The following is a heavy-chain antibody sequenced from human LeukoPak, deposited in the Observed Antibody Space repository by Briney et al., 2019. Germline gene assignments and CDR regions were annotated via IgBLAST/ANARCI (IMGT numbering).Heavy chain of an antibody. J-gene: IGHJ5*02. CDR1: GFTFSSYA. V-gene: IGHV3-23*01. CDR2: ISGSGGRT. CDR3: AREGTYYDSSGYYVS. Sequence: PGGSLRLSCAASGFTFSSYAMHWVRQAPGKGLEWVSVISGSGGRTYYADSVKGRFTLSRDNSNNTLSLEMSSLRAEDTAVYYCAREGTYYDSSGYYVSWGQGTLVTVSS. D-gene: IGHD3-22*01.